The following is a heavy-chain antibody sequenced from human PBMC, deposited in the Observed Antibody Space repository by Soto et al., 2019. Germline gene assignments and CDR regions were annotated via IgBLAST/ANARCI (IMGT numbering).Heavy chain of an antibody. J-gene: IGHJ4*02. V-gene: IGHV3-23*01. Sequence: AGGALRLSCAASGFRFENYAMAWVRQAPGGGLEWVSSIYRSGAGTHYADSVKGRFTISRDSSKNTLYLQMNSLRAEDTAVYYCAKDQTVTMIVVVTYQNWGQGTLVTVSS. CDR1: GFRFENYA. CDR2: IYRSGAGT. D-gene: IGHD3-22*01. CDR3: AKDQTVTMIVVVTYQN.